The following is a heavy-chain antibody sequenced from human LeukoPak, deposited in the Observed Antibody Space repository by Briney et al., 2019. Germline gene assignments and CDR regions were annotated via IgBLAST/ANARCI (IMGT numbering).Heavy chain of an antibody. V-gene: IGHV3-30*03. CDR3: ARDAGSSVGTGRYYYYYGMDV. Sequence: GGSLRLSCAASGFTFSNYGIHWVRQAPGKGLEWVAVISYDGSNKYYADSVKGRFTISRDNSKNTLYLQMNSLRAEDTAVYYCARDAGSSVGTGRYYYYYGMDVWGQGTTVTVSS. D-gene: IGHD1-1*01. CDR1: GFTFSNYG. CDR2: ISYDGSNK. J-gene: IGHJ6*02.